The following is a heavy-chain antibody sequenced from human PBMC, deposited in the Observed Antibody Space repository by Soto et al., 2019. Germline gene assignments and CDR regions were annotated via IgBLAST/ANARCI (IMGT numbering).Heavy chain of an antibody. CDR2: IDHSGST. CDR1: GGSSSSGGYY. Sequence: SETLSLTCTVSGGSSSSGGYYWSWIRQPPGKGLEWIGEIDHSGSTNYNPSLKSRVTMSVDTSKNQFSLKLSSVTAADTAVYYCARTSKFDCWGQGTLVTVSS. D-gene: IGHD6-6*01. CDR3: ARTSKFDC. V-gene: IGHV4-39*07. J-gene: IGHJ4*02.